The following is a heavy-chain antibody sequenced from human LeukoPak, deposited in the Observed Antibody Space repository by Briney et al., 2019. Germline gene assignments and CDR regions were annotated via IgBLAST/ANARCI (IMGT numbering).Heavy chain of an antibody. Sequence: PSETLSLTCAVYGGSFSGYYWSWIRQPPGKGLEWIGEINHSGSTNYNPSLKSRVTISVDTSKNQFSLKLSSVTAADTAVYYCARVSPKIRDGYNFVDFDYWGQGTLVTVSS. J-gene: IGHJ4*02. D-gene: IGHD5-24*01. CDR3: ARVSPKIRDGYNFVDFDY. V-gene: IGHV4-34*01. CDR2: INHSGST. CDR1: GGSFSGYY.